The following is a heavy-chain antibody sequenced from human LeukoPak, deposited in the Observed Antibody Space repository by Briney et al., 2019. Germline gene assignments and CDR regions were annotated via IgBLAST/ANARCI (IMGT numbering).Heavy chain of an antibody. D-gene: IGHD3-10*01. Sequence: SETLSLTCAVSGYSISSGYYWGWIRQPPGKGLEWIGSIYHSGSTYYNPSLKSRVTISVDTSKNQFSLKLSSVTAADTAVYYCARCGLVRGLNDYWGQGTPVTVSS. J-gene: IGHJ4*02. CDR3: ARCGLVRGLNDY. CDR1: GYSISSGYY. V-gene: IGHV4-38-2*01. CDR2: IYHSGST.